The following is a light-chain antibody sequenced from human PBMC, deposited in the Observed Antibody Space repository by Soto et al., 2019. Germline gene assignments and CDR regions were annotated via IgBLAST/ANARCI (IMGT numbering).Light chain of an antibody. J-gene: IGKJ1*01. CDR3: QQYNNWPPWT. CDR2: GAF. V-gene: IGKV3-15*01. CDR1: QDISSN. Sequence: DRVMTQSPGTLSASQGERAIVSCSVSQDISSNLAWYQKKPGQAPRLLIYGAFTRATGIPARFSGSASGTDFTLTISSLQSEDFAVYYCQQYNNWPPWTFGRGTKVDI.